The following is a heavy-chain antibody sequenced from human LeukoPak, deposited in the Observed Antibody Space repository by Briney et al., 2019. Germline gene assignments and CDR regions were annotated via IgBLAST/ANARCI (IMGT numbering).Heavy chain of an antibody. J-gene: IGHJ6*04. CDR1: GYTFDRSW. CDR3: VRQIAVAGRTTSEYWHYIGV. D-gene: IGHD6-19*01. CDR2: VYPRDSDT. Sequence: GESLKISCQASGYTFDRSWIGWVRQMPGKGFQWLGIVYPRDSDTRYSPSVQGHVTITADTSTDTAYLQWGSLRASDTANYFCVRQIAVAGRTTSEYWHYIGVWGKGTAVTVSS. V-gene: IGHV5-51*01.